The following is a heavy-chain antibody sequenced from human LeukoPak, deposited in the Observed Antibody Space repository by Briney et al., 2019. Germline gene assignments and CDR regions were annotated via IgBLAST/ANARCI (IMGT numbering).Heavy chain of an antibody. CDR2: IYYSGST. Sequence: SETLSLTCTVSGDPINSYYWSWIRQPPGKGLEWIGHIYYSGSTNYNPSLKSRITISIDTSKNQFSLKLSSVTAADTAVYYCARTAYARFFDLWGRGTLVTVSS. CDR3: ARTAYARFFDL. J-gene: IGHJ2*01. V-gene: IGHV4-59*01. D-gene: IGHD2-21*01. CDR1: GDPINSYY.